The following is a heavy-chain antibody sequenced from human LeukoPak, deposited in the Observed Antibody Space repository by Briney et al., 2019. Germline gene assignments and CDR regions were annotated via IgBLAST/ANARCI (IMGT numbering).Heavy chain of an antibody. Sequence: ASVKVSCKASGYTFTSYGISWVRQAPGQGLEWMGWISAYNGDTNYAQNLQGRVTMTTDTSTNTAYMELRNLRSDDTAVYYCARDFPGIAMAGTFDYWGQGTLVTVSS. D-gene: IGHD6-19*01. CDR1: GYTFTSYG. J-gene: IGHJ4*02. CDR3: ARDFPGIAMAGTFDY. V-gene: IGHV1-18*01. CDR2: ISAYNGDT.